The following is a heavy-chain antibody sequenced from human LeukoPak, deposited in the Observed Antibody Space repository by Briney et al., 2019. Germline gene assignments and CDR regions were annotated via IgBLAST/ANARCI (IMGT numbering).Heavy chain of an antibody. V-gene: IGHV1-69*13. CDR3: ARSRDGYKPGGYLEYFDY. J-gene: IGHJ4*02. CDR1: GGTFSSYA. D-gene: IGHD5-24*01. Sequence: SVKVSCKASGGTFSSYAISWVRQAPGQGLEWMGGIIPIFGTANYAQKLQGRVTITADESTSTAYMELSSLRSEDTAVYYCARSRDGYKPGGYLEYFDYWGQGTLVTVSS. CDR2: IIPIFGTA.